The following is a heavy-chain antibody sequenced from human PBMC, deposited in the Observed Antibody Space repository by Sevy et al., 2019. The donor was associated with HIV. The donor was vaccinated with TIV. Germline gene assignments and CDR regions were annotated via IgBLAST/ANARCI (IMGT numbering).Heavy chain of an antibody. D-gene: IGHD6-19*01. J-gene: IGHJ4*02. CDR3: AKAIGQWLVNYFDY. CDR2: IAYDGSYK. V-gene: IGHV3-30*18. CDR1: GFTFSSYG. Sequence: GGSLRLSCAASGFTFSSYGMHWVRQAPGKGLEWVAVIAYDGSYKDYAESVKGRFTISRDNSKNTLYLQMNSLRAEDRAVYYCAKAIGQWLVNYFDYWGQGTLVTVSS.